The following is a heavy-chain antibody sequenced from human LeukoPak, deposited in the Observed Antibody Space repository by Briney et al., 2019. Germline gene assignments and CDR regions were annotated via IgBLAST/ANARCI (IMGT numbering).Heavy chain of an antibody. CDR3: AGTGNVXGGXFXWFDP. D-gene: IGHD2-8*02. J-gene: IGHJ5*02. CDR2: ISSSGNTI. Sequence: PGGSLRLSCAASRFTFSDYCMSWIRQAPGMGLEWLSYISSSGNTIYYADSVKGRFTISRDNAKNSLYLQMNSLRAEDTAVYYCAGTGNVXGGXFXWFDPWGQGTLVTV. V-gene: IGHV3-11*01. CDR1: RFTFSDYC.